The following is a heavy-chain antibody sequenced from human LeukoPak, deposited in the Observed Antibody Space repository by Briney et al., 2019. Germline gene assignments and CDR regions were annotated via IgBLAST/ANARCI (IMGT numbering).Heavy chain of an antibody. J-gene: IGHJ4*02. V-gene: IGHV4-39*01. Sequence: SETLSLTRTVSDGSFSSSSYYWGWVRQPPGKGLEWIGSIYYSGITYYDPSLKSRVTISVDTSKNRFSLMLSSVTAADTAVYYCARTAIVGTTWYFDYWGQGTLVTVSS. CDR2: IYYSGIT. CDR3: ARTAIVGTTWYFDY. D-gene: IGHD1-26*01. CDR1: DGSFSSSSYY.